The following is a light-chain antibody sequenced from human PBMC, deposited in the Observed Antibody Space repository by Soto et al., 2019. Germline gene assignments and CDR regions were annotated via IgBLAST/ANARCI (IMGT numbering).Light chain of an antibody. CDR2: DAS. CDR1: QSVSSY. J-gene: IGKJ5*01. CDR3: QQRSNWPPIT. Sequence: EIVLTQSPATLSSSPGERATLSCRASQSVSSYLAWYQQKLGQAPRLLIYDASNRATGIPARFSGSGSGTDFTLTISSLEPEDFAVYYCQQRSNWPPITFGQGTRLEIK. V-gene: IGKV3-11*01.